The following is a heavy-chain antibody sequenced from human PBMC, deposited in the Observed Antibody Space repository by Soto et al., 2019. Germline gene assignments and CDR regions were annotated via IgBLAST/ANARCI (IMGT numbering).Heavy chain of an antibody. CDR2: IYWDDDK. V-gene: IGHV2-5*02. CDR1: VFSLSSSRVG. CDR3: AHRAGLQGNWDGGYFDF. J-gene: IGHJ4*02. Sequence: SGPKPVNPKQTLTLSFTFCVFSLSSSRVGVGWIRQPPGKALEQLALIYWDDDKRYSPSLKSRLTITKDTSKNQVVLTMTNMDPVDTATYYCAHRAGLQGNWDGGYFDFWGQGALVTVSS. D-gene: IGHD1-1*01.